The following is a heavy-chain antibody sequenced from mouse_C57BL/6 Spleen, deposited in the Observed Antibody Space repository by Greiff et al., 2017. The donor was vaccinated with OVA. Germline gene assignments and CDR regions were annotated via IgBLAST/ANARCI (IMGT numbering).Heavy chain of an antibody. D-gene: IGHD2-3*01. CDR3: ARDDAFWNYYAMDY. CDR2: IHPNSGST. J-gene: IGHJ4*01. CDR1: GYTFTSYW. Sequence: QVQLQQPGAELVKPGASVKLSCKASGYTFTSYWMHWVKQRPGQGLEWIGMIHPNSGSTNYNEKFKSKATLTVDKSSSTAYMQLSSLTSEDSAVYYCARDDAFWNYYAMDYWGQGTSVTVSS. V-gene: IGHV1-64*01.